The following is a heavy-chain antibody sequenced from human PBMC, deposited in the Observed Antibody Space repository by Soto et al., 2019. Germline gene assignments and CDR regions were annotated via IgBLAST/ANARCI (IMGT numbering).Heavy chain of an antibody. J-gene: IGHJ6*04. V-gene: IGHV5-10-1*01. Sequence: VESLKISCKGSGYSFTSYWISWVRQIPWKGLEWMGRIDPSDSYTNYSPSFQGHVTISADKSIRTAYLQWSSLKASDTAMYYCARAGYSSSSLYYYYGREVWGKGTTVSVSS. D-gene: IGHD6-13*01. CDR1: GYSFTSYW. CDR3: ARAGYSSSSLYYYYGREV. CDR2: IDPSDSYT.